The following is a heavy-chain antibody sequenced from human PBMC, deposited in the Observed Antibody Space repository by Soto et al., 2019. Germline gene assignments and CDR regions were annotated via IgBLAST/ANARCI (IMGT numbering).Heavy chain of an antibody. CDR1: GGSISSYY. V-gene: IGHV4-59*08. CDR2: IFYSGST. D-gene: IGHD6-13*01. CDR3: ARRYSSSLDC. J-gene: IGHJ4*02. Sequence: QVQLQESGPGLVKPSETLSLTCTVSGGSISSYYWSWIRQPPGKGLEWIGYIFYSGSTNYNPSLTSRVTISVDTSKNQFSLKLSSVTAADTAVYYCARRYSSSLDCWGQGTLVTVSS.